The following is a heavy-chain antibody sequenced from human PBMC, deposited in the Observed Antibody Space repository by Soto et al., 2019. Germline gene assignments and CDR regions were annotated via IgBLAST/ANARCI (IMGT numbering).Heavy chain of an antibody. V-gene: IGHV1-46*01. CDR3: ADWGSPIDY. Sequence: GASVKVSCKASGYTFTSYYMHWVRQAPGQGLEWMGIINPSLGIANYVQKFQGRVTITTDKSTSTAYMELSSLRSEDTAVYYCADWGSPIDYWGQGTLVTLSS. CDR1: GYTFTSYY. D-gene: IGHD3-16*01. CDR2: INPSLGIA. J-gene: IGHJ4*02.